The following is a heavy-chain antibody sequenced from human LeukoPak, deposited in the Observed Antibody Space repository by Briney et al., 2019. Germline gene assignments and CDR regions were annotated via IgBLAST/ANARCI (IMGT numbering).Heavy chain of an antibody. CDR2: IYYSGTT. CDR3: ARAVAGAFDI. D-gene: IGHD6-19*01. Sequence: PSETLSLTCTVSGGSISTYYWNWIRQPPGKGLEWIGYIYYSGTTNYNPSLKSRVSMSVDTSKNQFSLKLSSVTAADTAVYYCARAVAGAFDIWGQGTMVTVSS. CDR1: GGSISTYY. J-gene: IGHJ3*02. V-gene: IGHV4-59*01.